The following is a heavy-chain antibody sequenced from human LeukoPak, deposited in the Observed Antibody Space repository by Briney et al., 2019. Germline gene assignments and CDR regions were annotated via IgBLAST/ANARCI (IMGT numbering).Heavy chain of an antibody. J-gene: IGHJ3*02. CDR3: ARVFDPYYYDSSGTPGAFDI. CDR2: IYYSGST. CDR1: GGSISSSSYY. Sequence: SETLSLTCTVSGGSISSSSYYWGWIRQPPGKGLEWIGSIYYSGSTYYSPSLKSRVTISVDTSKNQFSLKLSSVTAADTAVYYCARVFDPYYYDSSGTPGAFDIWGQGTMVTVSS. V-gene: IGHV4-39*01. D-gene: IGHD3-22*01.